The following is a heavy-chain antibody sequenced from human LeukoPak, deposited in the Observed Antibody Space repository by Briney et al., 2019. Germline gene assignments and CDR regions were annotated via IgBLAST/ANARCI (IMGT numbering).Heavy chain of an antibody. V-gene: IGHV1-2*02. D-gene: IGHD6-19*01. CDR1: GYTFTGYY. Sequence: GASVTVSCKASGYTFTGYYMHWVRQAPGQGLEWMGWINPNSGGTNYQGRVTMTRDTSISTAYMELSRLRSDDTAVYYCARDRTRTGYSSGWYHDYWGQGTLVTVSS. CDR2: INPNSGGT. CDR3: ARDRTRTGYSSGWYHDY. J-gene: IGHJ4*02.